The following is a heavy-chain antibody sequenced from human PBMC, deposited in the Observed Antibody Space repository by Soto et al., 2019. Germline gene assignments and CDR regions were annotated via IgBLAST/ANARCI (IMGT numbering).Heavy chain of an antibody. Sequence: SVKVSCKASGDTFDIYTFNWVRQAPGQGLEWMGGILAVFGSPHYAEKFQDRLTITADESTTTAYMELRNMRSEDTAVYYCATNEHPVVFYSCGQGSLVTVSA. V-gene: IGHV1-69*13. CDR3: ATNEHPVVFYS. CDR2: ILAVFGSP. J-gene: IGHJ4*02. CDR1: GDTFDIYT.